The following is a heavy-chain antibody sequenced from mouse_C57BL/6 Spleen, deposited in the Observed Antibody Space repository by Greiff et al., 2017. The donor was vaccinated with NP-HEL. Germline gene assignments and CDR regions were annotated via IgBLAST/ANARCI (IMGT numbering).Heavy chain of an antibody. V-gene: IGHV2-2*01. D-gene: IGHD1-1*01. Sequence: QVQLQQSGPGLVQPSQSLSITCTVSGFSLTSYGVHWVRQSPGKGLEWLGVIWSGGSTDYNAAFISRLSISKDNSKSQVFFKMNSLQADDTAIYYCAGVLRDWYFDVWGTGTTVTVSS. CDR3: AGVLRDWYFDV. CDR2: IWSGGST. J-gene: IGHJ1*03. CDR1: GFSLTSYG.